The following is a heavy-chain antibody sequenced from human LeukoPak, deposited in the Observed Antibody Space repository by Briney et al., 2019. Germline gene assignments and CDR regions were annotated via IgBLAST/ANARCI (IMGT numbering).Heavy chain of an antibody. CDR1: GFTFSSYG. V-gene: IGHV3-30*02. D-gene: IGHD6-13*01. J-gene: IGHJ4*02. CDR3: AKDFEQQLGEDY. CDR2: IRYDGSNK. Sequence: PGGSLRLSCAASGFTFSSYGVHWVRQAPGKGLEWVAFIRYDGSNKYYADSVKGRFTISRDNSKNTLYLQMNSLRAEDTAVYYCAKDFEQQLGEDYWGQRTLVTVSS.